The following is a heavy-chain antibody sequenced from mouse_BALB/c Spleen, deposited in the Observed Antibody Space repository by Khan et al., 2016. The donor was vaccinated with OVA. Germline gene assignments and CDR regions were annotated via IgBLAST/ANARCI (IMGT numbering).Heavy chain of an antibody. V-gene: IGHV11-2*02. CDR1: GFTFSGFW. J-gene: IGHJ1*01. Sequence: EVQLLETGGGLVQPGGSRGLSCEGSGFTFSGFWMSWVRQTPGKTLEWIGDINSDGSAINYAPSIKDRFTIFRDNSTSTVYLQMSSVGSEDTATYFCMRYDGYYWYFDVWGAGTTVTVSS. CDR3: MRYDGYYWYFDV. D-gene: IGHD2-3*01. CDR2: INSDGSAI.